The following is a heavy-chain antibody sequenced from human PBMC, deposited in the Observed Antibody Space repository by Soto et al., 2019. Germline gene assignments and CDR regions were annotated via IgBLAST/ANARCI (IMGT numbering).Heavy chain of an antibody. CDR1: GYSFTTYY. V-gene: IGHV1-46*03. D-gene: IGHD4-17*01. CDR3: ASSRQYGGRDAVDI. CDR2: INPSGGST. Sequence: QVQLVQSGAEVKKPGASVKVSCKASGYSFTTYYIHWVRQAPGQGLEWMGIINPSGGSTNYAQKFQGRVPMTRDTSTNTGYMELSRLRSEDTAVYYCASSRQYGGRDAVDIWGQGTRVTVSS. J-gene: IGHJ3*02.